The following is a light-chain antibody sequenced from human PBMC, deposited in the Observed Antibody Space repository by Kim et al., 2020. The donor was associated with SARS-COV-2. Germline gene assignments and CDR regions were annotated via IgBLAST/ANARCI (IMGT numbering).Light chain of an antibody. CDR2: DVS. Sequence: GQSITISCSGTSNDIGGYNYVSWYQQHPGKAPKLMIYDVSNRPSGVSSRFSGSKSDNTASLTISGLQAEDEADYYCSSYTTTTTVVFGGGTKLTVL. V-gene: IGLV2-14*03. J-gene: IGLJ2*01. CDR1: SNDIGGYNY. CDR3: SSYTTTTTVV.